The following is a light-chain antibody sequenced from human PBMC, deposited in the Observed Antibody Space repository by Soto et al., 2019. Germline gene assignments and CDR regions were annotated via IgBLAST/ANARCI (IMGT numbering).Light chain of an antibody. Sequence: DIVMTQSPDSLAVSLGERATINCKSSQSVLYTSNNKNYLAWYQQKPGQPPKLLIYWASARDSGVPDRFSGSGSGTDFTLTVSSLQAEDVAVYYCQQNYSSPYTFGQGTKLEIQ. CDR1: QSVLYTSNNKNY. V-gene: IGKV4-1*01. CDR3: QQNYSSPYT. CDR2: WAS. J-gene: IGKJ2*01.